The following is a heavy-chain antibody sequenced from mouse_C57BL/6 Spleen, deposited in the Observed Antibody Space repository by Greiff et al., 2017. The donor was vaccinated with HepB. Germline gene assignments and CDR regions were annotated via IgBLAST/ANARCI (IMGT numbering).Heavy chain of an antibody. CDR3: ARRSLTTVVPYAMDY. CDR1: GYTFTDYY. V-gene: IGHV1-26*01. CDR2: INPNNGGT. Sequence: VQLQQSGPELVKPGASVKISCKASGYTFTDYYMNWVKQSHGKSLEWIGDINPNNGGTSYNQKFKGKATLTVDKSSSTAYMELRSLTSEDSAVYYCARRSLTTVVPYAMDYWGQGTSVTVSS. J-gene: IGHJ4*01. D-gene: IGHD1-1*01.